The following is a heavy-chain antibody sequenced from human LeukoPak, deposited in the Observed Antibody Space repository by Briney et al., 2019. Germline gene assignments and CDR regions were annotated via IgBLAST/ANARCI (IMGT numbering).Heavy chain of an antibody. CDR3: APWAGDFDY. CDR2: ISGSGGST. J-gene: IGHJ4*02. V-gene: IGHV3-23*01. Sequence: GGSLRLSCAASGFTFDDYAMYWVRQAPGKGLEWVSAISGSGGSTYYADSVKGRFTISRDNSKNTLYLQMNSLRAEDTAVYYCAPWAGDFDYWGQGTLVTVSS. D-gene: IGHD3-16*01. CDR1: GFTFDDYA.